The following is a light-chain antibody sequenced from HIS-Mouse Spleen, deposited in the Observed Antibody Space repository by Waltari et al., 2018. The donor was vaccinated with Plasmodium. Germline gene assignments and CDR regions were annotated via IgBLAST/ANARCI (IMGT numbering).Light chain of an antibody. CDR3: QQYNNWSFS. Sequence: EIVMTQSPATLSVSPGERATLSCRGSQSVSSNLAWYPQKPGQAPRLLIYGASTRATGSRARFSGSGSGTEFTLTISSLQSEDFAVYYCQQYNNWSFSCGPGTKVDIK. J-gene: IGKJ3*01. CDR2: GAS. CDR1: QSVSSN. V-gene: IGKV3-15*01.